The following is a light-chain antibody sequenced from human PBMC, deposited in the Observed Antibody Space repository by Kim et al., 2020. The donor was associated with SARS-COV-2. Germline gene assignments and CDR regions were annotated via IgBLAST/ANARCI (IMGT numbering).Light chain of an antibody. V-gene: IGLV2-11*01. Sequence: SVTRSCTGTSSDVGGYNSVSWYQQHPGKAPKLMIYDVSKRPSGVPDRFSGSKSGNTASLNISGLQAEDEADYYCCSYAGSYTFYVVFGGGTQLTVL. CDR1: SSDVGGYNS. J-gene: IGLJ2*01. CDR2: DVS. CDR3: CSYAGSYTFYVV.